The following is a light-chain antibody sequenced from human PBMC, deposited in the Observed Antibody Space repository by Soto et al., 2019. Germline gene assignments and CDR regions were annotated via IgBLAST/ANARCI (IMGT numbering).Light chain of an antibody. CDR2: LGS. V-gene: IGKV2-28*01. CDR1: QSLLHSNGYNY. J-gene: IGKJ2*01. CDR3: MQALQTPLYT. Sequence: DIVMTQSPLSLPVTPGEPASLSCRSSQSLLHSNGYNYLDWYLQKPGQSPQLLIYLGSNRASGVPDRFSGSGSGADFTLNISRVEAEDVGVYYCMQALQTPLYTFGQGTKLEIK.